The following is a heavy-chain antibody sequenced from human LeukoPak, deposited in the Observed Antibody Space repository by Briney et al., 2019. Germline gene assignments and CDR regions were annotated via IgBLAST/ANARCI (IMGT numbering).Heavy chain of an antibody. CDR2: ISYDGTNK. V-gene: IGHV3-30*18. Sequence: GGSLRLSCAASGFTFITYAMPWVRQAPGKGLEWVALISYDGTNKYYADSVKGRFTISRDDSKDMLYLQMNSVRAEDTAVYYCAKASVGTTGGTFDSWGQGTLATVSS. D-gene: IGHD1-7*01. J-gene: IGHJ4*02. CDR1: GFTFITYA. CDR3: AKASVGTTGGTFDS.